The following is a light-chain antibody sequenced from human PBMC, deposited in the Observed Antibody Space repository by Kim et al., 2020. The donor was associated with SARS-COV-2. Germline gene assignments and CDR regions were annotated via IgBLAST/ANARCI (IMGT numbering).Light chain of an antibody. CDR3: QVWDSSSDHWV. CDR2: YDS. CDR1: NIGSKS. Sequence: AQGKTARITCGGNNIGSKSGHWYQQKPGQAPVLVIYYDSDRPSGIPERFSGSNSGNTATLTISRVEAGDEADYYCQVWDSSSDHWVFGGGTQLTVL. J-gene: IGLJ3*02. V-gene: IGLV3-21*04.